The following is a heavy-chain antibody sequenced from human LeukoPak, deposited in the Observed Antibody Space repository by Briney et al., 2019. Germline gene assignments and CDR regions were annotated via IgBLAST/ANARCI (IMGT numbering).Heavy chain of an antibody. V-gene: IGHV4-38-2*02. CDR2: IYKRATV. J-gene: IGHJ5*02. CDR1: GYSISSGYF. Sequence: SETLSLTCTVSGYSISSGYFWGWVRQPPGKGLEWIGSIYKRATVHYNPSLKSPVTISLDTSKNQFSLNLMSVTAADTAVYYCARKEGGQLVNTRRWFDPWGQGTLVTVSS. CDR3: ARKEGGQLVNTRRWFDP. D-gene: IGHD6-13*01.